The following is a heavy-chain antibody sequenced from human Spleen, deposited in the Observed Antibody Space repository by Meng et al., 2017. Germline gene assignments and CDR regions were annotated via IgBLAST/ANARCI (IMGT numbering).Heavy chain of an antibody. CDR2: ITTNTGKP. Sequence: QVQLVQSGSELKKPGASVQISRKASGYTFTTYYINWLRQAPGQGLEWIGWITTNTGKPTYAPGFTGRFVFSLDTSASTTYLHISSLKADDTAVYYCARQEITGCSPYWGQGTLVTVSS. V-gene: IGHV7-4-1*02. CDR1: GYTFTTYY. CDR3: ARQEITGCSPY. J-gene: IGHJ4*02. D-gene: IGHD2-15*01.